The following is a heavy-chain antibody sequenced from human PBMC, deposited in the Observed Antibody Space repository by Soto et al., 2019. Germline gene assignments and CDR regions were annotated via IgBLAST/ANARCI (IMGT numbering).Heavy chain of an antibody. CDR3: ARDQGNSSSWPIDF. D-gene: IGHD6-13*01. Sequence: ASVKVSCKTSGYIFTDYYIHWVRQAPGQGLEWMGYINPKNGDTTYEQKFQGWVTMTRDTSVNTAYMDLRSLRFNDTAVYYCARDQGNSSSWPIDFWGQGTQVTVSS. J-gene: IGHJ4*02. V-gene: IGHV1-2*04. CDR2: INPKNGDT. CDR1: GYIFTDYY.